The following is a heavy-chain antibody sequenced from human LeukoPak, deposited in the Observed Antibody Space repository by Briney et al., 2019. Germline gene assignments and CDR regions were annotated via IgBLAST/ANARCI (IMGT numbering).Heavy chain of an antibody. Sequence: ASVKVSCKASGYTFTSYAMHWVRQAPGQRFEWMGWINAGNGNTKYSQKFQGRVTITRDTSASTAYMELSSLRSEDTAVYYCARTGVVVVPAAAVFDYWGQGTLVTVSS. V-gene: IGHV1-3*01. J-gene: IGHJ4*02. CDR1: GYTFTSYA. D-gene: IGHD2-2*01. CDR3: ARTGVVVVPAAAVFDY. CDR2: INAGNGNT.